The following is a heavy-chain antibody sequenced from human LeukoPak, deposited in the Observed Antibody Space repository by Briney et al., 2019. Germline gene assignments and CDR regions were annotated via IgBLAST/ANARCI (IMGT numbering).Heavy chain of an antibody. D-gene: IGHD2-15*01. V-gene: IGHV1-69*13. CDR2: IIPIFGTA. CDR3: AVSDCSGGSCYSLLNAFDI. J-gene: IGHJ3*02. CDR1: GGTFSSYA. Sequence: ASVKVSCKASGGTFSSYAISWVRQAPGQGLEWMGGIIPIFGTANYAQKFQGRVTITADESTSTAYMELSSLRSEDTAAYYCAVSDCSGGSCYSLLNAFDIWGQGTMVTVSS.